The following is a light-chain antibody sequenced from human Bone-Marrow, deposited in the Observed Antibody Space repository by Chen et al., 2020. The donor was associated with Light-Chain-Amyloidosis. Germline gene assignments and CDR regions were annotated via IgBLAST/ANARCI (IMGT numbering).Light chain of an antibody. CDR3: QVWDRGSDRPV. V-gene: IGLV3-21*02. CDR2: DDS. J-gene: IGLJ3*02. Sequence: SYVLTQPSSVSVAPGQTATIACGGNNLGSTSVHRYQQTPGQAPLLVVYDDSDRTSGSPERLSGSNSGNTATLTISRVEAGDEADYDCQVWDRGSDRPVVGGGTKLTVL. CDR1: NLGSTS.